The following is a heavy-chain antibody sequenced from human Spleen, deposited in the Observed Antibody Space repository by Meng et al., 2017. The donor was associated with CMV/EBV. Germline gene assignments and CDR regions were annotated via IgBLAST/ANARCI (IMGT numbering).Heavy chain of an antibody. CDR3: ARGIHVFDP. J-gene: IGHJ5*02. CDR1: GFTFSSYN. Sequence: ESLKISCAASGFTFSSYNMNWVRQAPGKGLEWIGYIYYSGSTNYNPSLKSRVTISVDTSKNQFSLKLSSVTAADTAVYYCARGIHVFDPWGQGTLVTVSS. CDR2: IYYSGST. V-gene: IGHV4-59*01.